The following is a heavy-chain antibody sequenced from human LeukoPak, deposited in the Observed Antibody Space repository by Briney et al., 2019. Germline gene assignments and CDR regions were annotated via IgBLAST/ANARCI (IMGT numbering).Heavy chain of an antibody. CDR3: AKGGQTSSWFWII. CDR1: GFTFSSYW. D-gene: IGHD6-13*01. CDR2: IKQDGSEK. V-gene: IGHV3-7*01. J-gene: IGHJ4*02. Sequence: SGGSLRLSCAASGFTFSSYWMTWVRQAPGKGLEWVANIKQDGSEKYYVDSVKGRFTISRDNAKNSLYMQMNSLRAEDTAVYYCAKGGQTSSWFWIIWGQGTLVTVSS.